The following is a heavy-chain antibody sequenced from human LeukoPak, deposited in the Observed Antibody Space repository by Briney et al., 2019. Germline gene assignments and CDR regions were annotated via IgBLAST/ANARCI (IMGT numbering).Heavy chain of an antibody. D-gene: IGHD2/OR15-2a*01. CDR3: AKDLSPLYYYYGMDV. CDR1: GFTFSSYA. CDR2: LSGSDDST. J-gene: IGHJ6*02. V-gene: IGHV3-23*01. Sequence: GGSLRLSCAASGFTFSSYAMSWVRQGPGKGLEWVSSLSGSDDSTYYADSVKGRFTISRDNSKNTLYLQMNSLRAEDTAIYYCAKDLSPLYYYYGMDVWGQGTTVTVSS.